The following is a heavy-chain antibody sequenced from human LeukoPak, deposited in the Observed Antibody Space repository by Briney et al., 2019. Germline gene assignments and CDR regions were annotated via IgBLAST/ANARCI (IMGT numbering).Heavy chain of an antibody. CDR1: GFTFSIFG. V-gene: IGHV3-30*02. Sequence: PGGSLRLSCAASGFTFSIFGMHWVRQAPGKGLEWVSFIHFDGSNKFYADSVKGRFTISRDNSKNTLYLQMNSLRAEDTAVYYCAKDWGEVALVDNWGQGTLVTVSS. J-gene: IGHJ4*02. D-gene: IGHD5-12*01. CDR3: AKDWGEVALVDN. CDR2: IHFDGSNK.